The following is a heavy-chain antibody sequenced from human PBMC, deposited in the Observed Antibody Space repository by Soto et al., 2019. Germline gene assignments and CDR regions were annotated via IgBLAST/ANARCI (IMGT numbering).Heavy chain of an antibody. D-gene: IGHD3-9*01. CDR3: XXXXXXXTGYYSPFY. V-gene: IGHV3-74*01. CDR2: INTDGSST. CDR1: GFTFSSYW. Sequence: EVQLVESGGGLVQPGGSLRLSCAASGFTFSSYWMHWVRQAPGKGLVWVSRINTDGSSTVYADSVKGRFTISRDNAKNTXXXXXXXXXXXXXXXXXXXXXXXXXTGYYSPFYWGQGTLVTVSS. J-gene: IGHJ4*02.